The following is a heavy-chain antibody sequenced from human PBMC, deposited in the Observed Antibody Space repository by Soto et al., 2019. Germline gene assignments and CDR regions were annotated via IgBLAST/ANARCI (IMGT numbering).Heavy chain of an antibody. V-gene: IGHV1-69*12. Sequence: QVQLVQSGAEVKKPGSSVKVSCKASGGTFSSYAISWVRQAPGQGLEWMGGIIPIFGTANYEQKFQGRVTITADESTSTAYMELSSLRSEDTAVYYCAREGRNGDYGDAVGPDYWGQGTLVTVSS. J-gene: IGHJ4*02. CDR3: AREGRNGDYGDAVGPDY. CDR1: GGTFSSYA. CDR2: IIPIFGTA. D-gene: IGHD4-17*01.